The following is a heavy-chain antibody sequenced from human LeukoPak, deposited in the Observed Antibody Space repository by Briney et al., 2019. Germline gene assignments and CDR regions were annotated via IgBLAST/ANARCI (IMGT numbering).Heavy chain of an antibody. D-gene: IGHD3-10*01. Sequence: VAPVKVSCKASGYIFTDYYMHWVRQAPGQGLEWMGRINPNNGGTKYAQKFQGRVTMTRDTSISAAYMELGRLRSDDTAVYYCARDNYGSGSYYKYWGQGTPVTVSS. CDR2: INPNNGGT. CDR1: GYIFTDYY. V-gene: IGHV1-2*06. CDR3: ARDNYGSGSYYKY. J-gene: IGHJ4*02.